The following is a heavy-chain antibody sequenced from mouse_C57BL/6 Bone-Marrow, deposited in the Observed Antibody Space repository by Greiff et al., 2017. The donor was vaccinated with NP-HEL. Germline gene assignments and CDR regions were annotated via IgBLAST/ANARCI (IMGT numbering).Heavy chain of an antibody. CDR2: IYPRSGNT. D-gene: IGHD1-1*01. J-gene: IGHJ3*01. CDR1: GYTFTSYG. CDR3: ARDYGSSSFAY. Sequence: VKLQESGAELARPGASVKLSCKASGYTFTSYGISWVKQRTGQGLEWIGEIYPRSGNTYYNEKFKGKATLTADKSSSTAYMELRSLTSEDSAVYFCARDYGSSSFAYWGQGTLVTVSA. V-gene: IGHV1-81*01.